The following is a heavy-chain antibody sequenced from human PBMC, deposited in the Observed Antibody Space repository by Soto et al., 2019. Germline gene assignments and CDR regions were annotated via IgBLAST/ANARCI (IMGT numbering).Heavy chain of an antibody. CDR2: FDPRGGRT. J-gene: IGHJ3*02. CDR3: ARDSGDYYDNSNRPYNAFDK. V-gene: IGHV1-46*01. D-gene: IGHD3-22*01. Sequence: AAVKVSCKASLYTVTNYFIQWVRQAPGHGLVWMGMFDPRGGRTFYTERFQGRVTLTRDTSTSTVYMELRSLRPEDTAVYYCARDSGDYYDNSNRPYNAFDKVGQGTLVTVSS. CDR1: LYTVTNYF.